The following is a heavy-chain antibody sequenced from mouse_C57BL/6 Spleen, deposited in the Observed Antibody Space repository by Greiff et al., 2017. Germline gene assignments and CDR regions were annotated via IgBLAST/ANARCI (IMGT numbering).Heavy chain of an antibody. J-gene: IGHJ4*01. CDR3: ASRRYYYSNYYARDY. CDR1: GYTFTDYY. CDR2: INPYNGGT. V-gene: IGHV1-19*01. Sequence: EVQLQQSGPVLVKPGASVKMSCKASGYTFTDYYMNWVKQSHGKSLEWIGVINPYNGGTSYNQKFKGKATLTVDKSSSTAYMELNSLTSEDSAVYYCASRRYYYSNYYARDYWGQGTSVTVSS. D-gene: IGHD2-5*01.